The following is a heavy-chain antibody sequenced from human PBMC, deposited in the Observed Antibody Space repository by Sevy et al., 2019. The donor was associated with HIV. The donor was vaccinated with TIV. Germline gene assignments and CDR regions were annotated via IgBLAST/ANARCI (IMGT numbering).Heavy chain of an antibody. Sequence: GGSLRLSCAASGFTFSSYGMHWVRQAPGKGLEWMAVIWYDGSNKYYADSVKGRFTISRDNSKNTLYLQMNSLRAEDTAVYYCARHELYYYGSGSYPKRGFQHWGQGTLVTVSS. CDR1: GFTFSSYG. D-gene: IGHD3-10*01. V-gene: IGHV3-33*01. J-gene: IGHJ1*01. CDR2: IWYDGSNK. CDR3: ARHELYYYGSGSYPKRGFQH.